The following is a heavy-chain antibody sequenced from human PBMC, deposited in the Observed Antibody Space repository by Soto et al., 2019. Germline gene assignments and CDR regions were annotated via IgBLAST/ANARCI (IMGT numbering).Heavy chain of an antibody. V-gene: IGHV1-69*06. CDR3: ARIGGKGVPAAMNWFDP. CDR2: IIPIFGTA. D-gene: IGHD2-2*01. CDR1: GGTFSSYA. Sequence: QVQLVQSGAEVKKPGSSVKVSCKASGGTFSSYAISWVRQAPGQGLEWMGGIIPIFGTANYAQKFQGRVTITADKSTSPAYMELSSLRSEDTAVYYCARIGGKGVPAAMNWFDPWGQGTLVTVSS. J-gene: IGHJ5*02.